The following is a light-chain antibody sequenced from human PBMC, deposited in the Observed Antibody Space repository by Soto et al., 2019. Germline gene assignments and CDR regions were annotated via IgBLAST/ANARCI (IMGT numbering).Light chain of an antibody. CDR3: QQYSNWPLLT. V-gene: IGKV3-15*01. Sequence: EIVMTQSPATLSVSPGERATLSCRASQSVSSNLAWYQQKPVQAPRLLIYGASTRATGIPARFIGSGSGTEFTLTISSLQSADFAVDYCQQYSNWPLLTFGPGTKVEIK. CDR2: GAS. J-gene: IGKJ1*01. CDR1: QSVSSN.